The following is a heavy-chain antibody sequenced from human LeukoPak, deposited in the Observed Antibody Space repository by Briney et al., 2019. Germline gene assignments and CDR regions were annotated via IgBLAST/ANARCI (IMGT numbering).Heavy chain of an antibody. Sequence: GGSLRLSCAASGFIFSDFWMTWVRQAPGKGLEWVANMNQDGNEKRYVDSVKGRFTISRDNAKNLLFLQMNNMRVEDTGVYYCARDVDRRDDPWGQGILVTVSS. CDR2: MNQDGNEK. CDR3: ARDVDRRDDP. D-gene: IGHD3-9*01. CDR1: GFIFSDFW. J-gene: IGHJ5*02. V-gene: IGHV3-7*01.